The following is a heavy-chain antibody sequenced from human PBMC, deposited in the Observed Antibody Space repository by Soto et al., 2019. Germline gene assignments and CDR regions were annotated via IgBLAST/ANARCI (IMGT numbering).Heavy chain of an antibody. CDR3: ARDTSGLSY. Sequence: EVQLVQSGGDLVQPGGSLRLSCAASGFTFSYYRMHWVRQDPGKGLVWVSWIDSDGSTSYADSVKGRFTISRDNARNTVYLQMNSLRVEDTAVYYCARDTSGLSYWGQGTLVTVSS. CDR2: IDSDGST. J-gene: IGHJ4*02. D-gene: IGHD3-10*01. V-gene: IGHV3-74*01. CDR1: GFTFSYYR.